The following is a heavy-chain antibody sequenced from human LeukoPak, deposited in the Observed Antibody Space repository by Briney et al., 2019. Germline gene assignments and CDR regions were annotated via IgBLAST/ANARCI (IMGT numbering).Heavy chain of an antibody. D-gene: IGHD4-23*01. CDR2: ISSSSYI. CDR3: AREADYGGNSVDY. Sequence: GGSLRLSCAASGFTFSSYSMNWVRQAPGEGLEWVSSISSSSYIYYADSVKGRFTISRDNAKNSLYLQMNSLRAEDTAVYYCAREADYGGNSVDYWGQGTLVTVSS. V-gene: IGHV3-21*01. CDR1: GFTFSSYS. J-gene: IGHJ4*02.